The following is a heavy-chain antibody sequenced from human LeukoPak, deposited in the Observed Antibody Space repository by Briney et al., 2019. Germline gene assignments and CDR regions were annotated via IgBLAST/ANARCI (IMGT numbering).Heavy chain of an antibody. D-gene: IGHD2-8*02. CDR2: ICDSGDST. Sequence: PGGSLSLSCAASGFRFSSYAMRGVRQAPGKGVECVSDICDSGDSTYYAEYVKGRFTISRDNSNNTLYLQMNIMGAEDTAIYYGAKRYCNYAAFDIWGQGTMVTVSS. CDR1: GFRFSSYA. CDR3: AKRYCNYAAFDI. J-gene: IGHJ3*02. V-gene: IGHV3-23*01.